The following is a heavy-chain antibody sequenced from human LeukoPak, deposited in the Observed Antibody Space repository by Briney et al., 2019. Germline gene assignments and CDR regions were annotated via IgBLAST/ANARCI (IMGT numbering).Heavy chain of an antibody. Sequence: GGSLRLSCAASGFAFSNSWMHWVRQSPGKGLVWVSRIISDGSRTSYAGSVKGRFTISRDNAKNTLYLQMNSLRAEDTAVYYCARDGSLPDYWGQGTLVTVSS. CDR2: IISDGSRT. CDR1: GFAFSNSW. J-gene: IGHJ4*02. V-gene: IGHV3-74*01. CDR3: ARDGSLPDY.